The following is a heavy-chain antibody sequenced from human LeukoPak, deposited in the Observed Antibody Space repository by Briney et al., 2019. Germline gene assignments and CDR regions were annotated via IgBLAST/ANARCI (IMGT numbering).Heavy chain of an antibody. D-gene: IGHD5-12*01. V-gene: IGHV3-9*01. J-gene: IGHJ3*01. CDR1: GFTFYDYA. CDR2: IIWSSGTI. CDR3: AKGMVTGYDFYGFDV. Sequence: GRSLRLSCAASGFTFYDYAMHWVRQAPGKGLEWVAGIIWSSGTIGYADSVKGRFTISRDNAKNSLYLQMNSLRIEDTALYFCAKGMVTGYDFYGFDVWGQGTMVSVSS.